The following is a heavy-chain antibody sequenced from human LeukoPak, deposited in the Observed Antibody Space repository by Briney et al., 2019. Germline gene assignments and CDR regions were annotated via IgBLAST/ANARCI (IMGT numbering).Heavy chain of an antibody. J-gene: IGHJ2*01. V-gene: IGHV4-59*01. D-gene: IGHD5-24*01. CDR3: AGDGYKTNWYFDL. CDR1: GFTFTHYA. CDR2: IYYSGST. Sequence: GSLRLSCAASGFTFTHYAMHWVRQPPGKGLEWIGYIYYSGSTNYNPSLKSRVTISVDTSKNQFSLKLSSVTAADTAVYYCAGDGYKTNWYFDLWGRGTLVTVSS.